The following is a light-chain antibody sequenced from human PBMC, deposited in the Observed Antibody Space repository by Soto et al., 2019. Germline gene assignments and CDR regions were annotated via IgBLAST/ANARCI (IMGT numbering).Light chain of an antibody. J-gene: IGLJ3*02. V-gene: IGLV1-51*01. Sequence: QSALTQPPSVSAAPGQTVTISCSGSSSNIGNNYVSWYQQLPGTAPKLLIYDNNKRPSGIPDRFSGSKSGTSATLGITGLQTGDEADYYCGTWDSSLSAVGWVFGGATKLTVL. CDR2: DNN. CDR3: GTWDSSLSAVGWV. CDR1: SSNIGNNY.